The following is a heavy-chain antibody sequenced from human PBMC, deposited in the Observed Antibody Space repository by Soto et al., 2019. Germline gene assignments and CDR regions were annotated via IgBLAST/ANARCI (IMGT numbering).Heavy chain of an antibody. CDR3: ARLASLYSSQYYFDY. D-gene: IGHD6-13*01. CDR1: GGTFSSYA. Sequence: SVKVSFKASGGTFSSYAISWVRQAPGQGLEWMGGIIPIFGTANYAQKFQGRVTITADESTSTAYMELSSLRSEDTAVYYCARLASLYSSQYYFDYWGQGTLVTVSS. CDR2: IIPIFGTA. V-gene: IGHV1-69*13. J-gene: IGHJ4*02.